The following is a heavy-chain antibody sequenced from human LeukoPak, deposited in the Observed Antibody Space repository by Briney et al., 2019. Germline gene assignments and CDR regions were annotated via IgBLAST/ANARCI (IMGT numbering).Heavy chain of an antibody. Sequence: SETLSLTCTVSGGSISSYYWSWIRPPAGKGLDWIGRIYTSGSTNYNPSLKSRVTMSVDTSKNQFSLKLSSVTAADTAVYYCARGGSSWYESVSYFDYWGQGTLVTVSS. CDR1: GGSISSYY. J-gene: IGHJ4*02. D-gene: IGHD6-13*01. CDR3: ARGGSSWYESVSYFDY. CDR2: IYTSGST. V-gene: IGHV4-4*07.